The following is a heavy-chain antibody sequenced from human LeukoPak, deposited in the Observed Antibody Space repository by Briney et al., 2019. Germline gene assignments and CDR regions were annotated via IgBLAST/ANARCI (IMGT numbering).Heavy chain of an antibody. V-gene: IGHV1-46*01. J-gene: IGHJ4*02. CDR3: ARFGGYSYED. CDR1: GYSFTNYY. D-gene: IGHD5-18*01. Sequence: ASVTVSCKASGYSFTNYYMPWVRQAPGQGLEWMGIINPRGGSTTYAQKFQGRVTMTRATSTSTVYMELSSLRSDDTAVYYCARFGGYSYEDWGQGTLVTVSS. CDR2: INPRGGST.